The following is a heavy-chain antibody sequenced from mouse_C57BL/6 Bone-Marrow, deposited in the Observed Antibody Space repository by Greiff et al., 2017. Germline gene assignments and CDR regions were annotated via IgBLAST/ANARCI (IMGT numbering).Heavy chain of an antibody. V-gene: IGHV1-69*01. CDR2: IDPSDSYT. CDR3: ARSGNYYGSSPWFAY. J-gene: IGHJ3*01. Sequence: QVQLQQPGAELVMPGASVKLSCKASGYTFTSYWMHWVKQRPGQGLEWIGEIDPSDSYTNYNQKFKGKSTLTVDKSSSTAYMQLSSLTSEDAAVYYCARSGNYYGSSPWFAYWGQGTLVTVSA. D-gene: IGHD1-1*01. CDR1: GYTFTSYW.